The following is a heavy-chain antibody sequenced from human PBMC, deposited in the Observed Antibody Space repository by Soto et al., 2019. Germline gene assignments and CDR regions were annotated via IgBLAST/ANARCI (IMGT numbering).Heavy chain of an antibody. Sequence: GGSLRLSCAASGFTFSDYYMSWIRQAPGKGLEWLAGMSYDGSKIYYADSVKGRFSISRDNSRKTLYLELSSLTTEDTTVYYCAKQGAHNQFDDWGPGTLVTVSS. V-gene: IGHV3-30*18. J-gene: IGHJ4*02. D-gene: IGHD1-26*01. CDR2: MSYDGSKI. CDR1: GFTFSDYY. CDR3: AKQGAHNQFDD.